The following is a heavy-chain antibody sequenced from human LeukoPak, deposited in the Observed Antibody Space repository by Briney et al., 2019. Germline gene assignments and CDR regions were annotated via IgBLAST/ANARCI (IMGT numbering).Heavy chain of an antibody. J-gene: IGHJ4*02. D-gene: IGHD6-19*01. CDR3: ARVDEAVAGD. CDR1: GFTFSSSA. CDR2: IKQDGSEK. V-gene: IGHV3-7*03. Sequence: GGSLRLSCAASGFTFSSSATSWVRQAPGKGLEWVANIKQDGSEKYYVDSVKGRFTISRDNAKNSLYLQMNSLRAEDTAVYYCARVDEAVAGDWGQGTLVTVSS.